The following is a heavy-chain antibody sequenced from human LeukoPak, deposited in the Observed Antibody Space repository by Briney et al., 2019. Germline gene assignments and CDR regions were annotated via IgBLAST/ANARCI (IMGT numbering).Heavy chain of an antibody. Sequence: PSETLSLTCAVYGGSFSGYYWSWIRQPPGKGLEWIGEINHSETTNYNPSLKSRVTISVDTSKNQFSLKLSSVTAADTAVYYCARFLGGWYQDYWGRGTLVTVSS. CDR2: INHSETT. D-gene: IGHD6-19*01. J-gene: IGHJ4*02. CDR1: GGSFSGYY. CDR3: ARFLGGWYQDY. V-gene: IGHV4-34*01.